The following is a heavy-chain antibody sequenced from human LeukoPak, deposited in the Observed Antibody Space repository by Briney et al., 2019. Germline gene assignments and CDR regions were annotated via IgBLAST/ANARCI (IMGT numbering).Heavy chain of an antibody. V-gene: IGHV3-30-3*01. J-gene: IGHJ4*02. Sequence: GRSLRLSCAASGFTFSSYAMHWVRQVPGKGLEWVAVISYDGSNKYYADSVKGRFTISRDNSKNTLYLQMNSLRAEDTAVYYCAKDHGGATYWGQGTLVTVSS. CDR1: GFTFSSYA. D-gene: IGHD1-26*01. CDR2: ISYDGSNK. CDR3: AKDHGGATY.